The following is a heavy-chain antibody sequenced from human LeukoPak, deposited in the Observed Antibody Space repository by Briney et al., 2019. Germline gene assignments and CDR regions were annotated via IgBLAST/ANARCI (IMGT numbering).Heavy chain of an antibody. CDR1: GFSLSTSGVG. J-gene: IGHJ5*01. Sequence: SGPTLVKPTQALTLTCTFSGFSLSTSGVGVGWIRQPPEKALEWLALIYWDDDKRYSPSLKSRLTITKDTSKNQVVLTMTNMDPVDTATYYCAHISHDILTGYWDWFDSWGQGTLVTVSS. CDR3: AHISHDILTGYWDWFDS. V-gene: IGHV2-5*02. CDR2: IYWDDDK. D-gene: IGHD3-9*01.